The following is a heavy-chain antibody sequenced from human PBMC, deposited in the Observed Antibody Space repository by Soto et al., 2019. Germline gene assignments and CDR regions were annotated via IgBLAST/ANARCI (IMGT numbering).Heavy chain of an antibody. CDR3: TTAPYYYDSSGYSSAFDI. CDR2: IKSKTDGGTT. D-gene: IGHD3-22*01. J-gene: IGHJ3*02. Sequence: AGGSLRLSCAASGFTFSNAWMSWVRQAPGKGLEWVGRIKSKTDGGTTDYAAPVKGRFTISRDDSKNTLYLQMNSLKTEDTAVYYCTTAPYYYDSSGYSSAFDIWGQGTMVTVSS. CDR1: GFTFSNAW. V-gene: IGHV3-15*01.